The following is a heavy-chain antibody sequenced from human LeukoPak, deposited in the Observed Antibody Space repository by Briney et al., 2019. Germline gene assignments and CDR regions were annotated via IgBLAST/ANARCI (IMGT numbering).Heavy chain of an antibody. CDR2: IYPKNDKT. CDR1: GHIFTSYD. D-gene: IGHD6-19*01. CDR3: ARKLSGYSSGWYPDY. J-gene: IGHJ4*02. Sequence: GASVKVSYKASGHIFTSYDINWVRQAPGQGLEWVGWIYPKNDKTGYPEKFQGRVTMTTDMSTNTAFMEMKNLTSDDTAVYFCARKLSGYSSGWYPDYWGQGTLVIVSS. V-gene: IGHV1-8*01.